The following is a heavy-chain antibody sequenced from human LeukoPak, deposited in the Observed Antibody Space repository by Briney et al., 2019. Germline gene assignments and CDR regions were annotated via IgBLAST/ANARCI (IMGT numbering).Heavy chain of an antibody. V-gene: IGHV1-46*01. CDR2: IDPSGGST. CDR3: ARLARYSSSPISPLYYYYYMDV. Sequence: GASVKVSCKVSGYTFISYSMHWVRQAPGQGLEWMGIIDPSGGSTSYAQKFQGRVTMTRDMSTSTVYMELSSLRSEDTALYYCARLARYSSSPISPLYYYYYMDVWGKGTTVTVSS. CDR1: GYTFISYS. D-gene: IGHD6-6*01. J-gene: IGHJ6*03.